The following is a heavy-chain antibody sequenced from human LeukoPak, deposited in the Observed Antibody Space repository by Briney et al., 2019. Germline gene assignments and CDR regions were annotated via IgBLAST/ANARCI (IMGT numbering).Heavy chain of an antibody. D-gene: IGHD3-16*01. Sequence: PSETPSLTCTVSGGSISSYYWSWIRQPPGKGLEWIGYIYYSGSTNYNPSLKSRVTISVDTSKNQFSLKLSSVTAADTAVYYCARGYVANTNGFDYWGQGTLVTVSS. CDR1: GGSISSYY. CDR3: ARGYVANTNGFDY. V-gene: IGHV4-59*01. CDR2: IYYSGST. J-gene: IGHJ4*02.